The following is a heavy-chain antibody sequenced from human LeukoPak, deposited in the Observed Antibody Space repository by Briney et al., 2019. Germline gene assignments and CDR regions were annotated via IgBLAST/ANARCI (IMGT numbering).Heavy chain of an antibody. CDR3: ARDVYYGSGSYSNDAFDI. CDR2: INSDGSST. V-gene: IGHV3-74*01. CDR1: GFTFSSYW. J-gene: IGHJ3*02. D-gene: IGHD3-10*01. Sequence: GGPLRLSCAASGFTFSSYWMHWVRQAPGKGLVWVSRINSDGSSTSYADSVKGRFAISRDNAKNTLYLQMNSLRAEDMAVYYCARDVYYGSGSYSNDAFDIWGQGTMVTVSS.